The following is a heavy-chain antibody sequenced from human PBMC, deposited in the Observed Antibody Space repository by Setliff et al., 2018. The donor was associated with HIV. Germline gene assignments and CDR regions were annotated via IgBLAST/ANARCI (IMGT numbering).Heavy chain of an antibody. J-gene: IGHJ2*01. CDR3: ARAKYYYDTSAYYGSRDWYFDL. V-gene: IGHV4-59*11. CDR2: ISYSGDS. CDR1: RGSISTHY. D-gene: IGHD3-22*01. Sequence: SETLSLTCAVSRGSISTHYWSWIRQPPGKGLEWIGYISYSGDSHYNPSLKSRVTISVDTSKNQFSLKLNSVTAADTAVYYCARAKYYYDTSAYYGSRDWYFDLWGRGTLVTVSS.